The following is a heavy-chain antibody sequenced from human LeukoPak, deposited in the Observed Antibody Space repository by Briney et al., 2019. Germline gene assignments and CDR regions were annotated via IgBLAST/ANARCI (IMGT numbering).Heavy chain of an antibody. J-gene: IGHJ4*02. D-gene: IGHD6-19*01. Sequence: GGSLRLSCAASGFTFSSYAISWVRQAPGKGLEWVSAISGSGGSTYYADSVKGRFTISRDNSKNTLYLQMNSLRAEDTAVYYCAKLAVAGTDRYYFDYWGQGTLVTVSS. CDR3: AKLAVAGTDRYYFDY. CDR2: ISGSGGST. V-gene: IGHV3-23*01. CDR1: GFTFSSYA.